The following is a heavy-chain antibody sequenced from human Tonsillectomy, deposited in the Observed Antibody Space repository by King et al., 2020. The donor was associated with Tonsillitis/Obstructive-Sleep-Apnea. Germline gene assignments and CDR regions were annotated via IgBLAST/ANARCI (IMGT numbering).Heavy chain of an antibody. Sequence: QLVQSGAEVKKPGASVKVSCKASRYTFTTYYMNWVRQAPGQGLEWMGIFNPRGDSTSYAQKFQGRVTMTRDTSTSTLYMELSSLRTEDTAVYYCARESSGYGNDAFDIWGQGTMVTASS. J-gene: IGHJ3*02. CDR1: RYTFTTYY. V-gene: IGHV1-46*01. D-gene: IGHD3-22*01. CDR2: FNPRGDST. CDR3: ARESSGYGNDAFDI.